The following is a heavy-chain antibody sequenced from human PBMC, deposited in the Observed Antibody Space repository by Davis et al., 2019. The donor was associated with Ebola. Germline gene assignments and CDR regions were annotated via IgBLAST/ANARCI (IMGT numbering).Heavy chain of an antibody. CDR2: IWYDGSNK. J-gene: IGHJ6*02. V-gene: IGHV3-33*08. CDR1: GFTFSSYG. CDR3: ARDRMITSWGMDV. D-gene: IGHD3-16*01. Sequence: PGESLKISCAASGFTFSSYGMHWVRQAPGKGLEWVAVIWYDGSNKYYADSVKGRFTISRDNAKNSLYLQMNSLRAEDTAVYYCARDRMITSWGMDVWGQGTTVTVSS.